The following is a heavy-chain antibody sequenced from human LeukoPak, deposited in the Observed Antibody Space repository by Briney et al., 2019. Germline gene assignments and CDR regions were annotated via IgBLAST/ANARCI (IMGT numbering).Heavy chain of an antibody. CDR3: ARTILTGYGGAGGFDY. Sequence: PSETLSLTCTVSGGSINTPNYYWSWIRQPVGKGLEWIGRIYTSGSTNYNPSLKSRVTISVDTSKNQFSLKLSSVTAADTAVYYCARTILTGYGGAGGFDYWGQGTLVTVSS. CDR2: IYTSGST. J-gene: IGHJ4*02. CDR1: GGSINTPNYY. D-gene: IGHD3-9*01. V-gene: IGHV4-61*02.